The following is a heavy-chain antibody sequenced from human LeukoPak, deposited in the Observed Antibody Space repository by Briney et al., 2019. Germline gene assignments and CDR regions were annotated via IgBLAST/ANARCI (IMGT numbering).Heavy chain of an antibody. CDR3: AINSWNNYYYFDY. D-gene: IGHD3-3*01. CDR2: IYTSGGT. V-gene: IGHV4-4*07. CDR1: GGSISSYH. J-gene: IGHJ4*02. Sequence: SETLSLTCTVSGGSISSYHWTWIRQPAGKGLEWIGRIYTSGGTNYNPSLKSRVTMSVDTSKNQFSLKLSSVTAADTAVYYCAINSWNNYYYFDYWGQGTVVTVSS.